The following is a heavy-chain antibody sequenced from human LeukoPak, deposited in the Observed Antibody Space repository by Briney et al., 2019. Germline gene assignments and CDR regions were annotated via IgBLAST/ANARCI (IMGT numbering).Heavy chain of an antibody. Sequence: ASVKVSCKASGYTFTGYYMHWVRQAPGQGLEWMGWINPNSGNTGYAQKFQGRVTMTRNTSISTAYMELSSLRSEDTAVYYCARVGGRYSSSSNYWGQGTLVTVSS. CDR1: GYTFTGYY. D-gene: IGHD6-6*01. V-gene: IGHV1-8*02. CDR3: ARVGGRYSSSSNY. CDR2: INPNSGNT. J-gene: IGHJ4*02.